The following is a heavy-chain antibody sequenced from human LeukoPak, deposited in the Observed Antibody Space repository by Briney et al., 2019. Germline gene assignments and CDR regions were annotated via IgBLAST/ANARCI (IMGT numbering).Heavy chain of an antibody. CDR3: ARGSGYYRFFDY. D-gene: IGHD3-22*01. CDR1: GGSFSGYY. V-gene: IGHV4-34*01. CDR2: INHSGST. J-gene: IGHJ4*02. Sequence: SETPSLTCAVYGGSFSGYYWSWIRQPPGKGLEWIGEINHSGSTNYNPSLKSRVTISVGTSKNQFSLKLSSATAADTAVYYCARGSGYYRFFDYWGQGTLVTVSS.